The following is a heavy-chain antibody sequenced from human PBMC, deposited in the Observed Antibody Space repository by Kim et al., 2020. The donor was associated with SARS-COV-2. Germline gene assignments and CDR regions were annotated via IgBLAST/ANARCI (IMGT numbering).Heavy chain of an antibody. CDR3: ARGPDIVVVPARPEYYYYYYGMDV. CDR1: GFTFSSYA. V-gene: IGHV3-30-3*01. CDR2: ISYDGSNK. D-gene: IGHD2-2*01. J-gene: IGHJ6*02. Sequence: GGSLRLSCAASGFTFSSYAMHWVRQAPGKGLEWVAVISYDGSNKYYADSVKGRFTISRDNSKNTLYLQMNSLRAEDTAVYYCARGPDIVVVPARPEYYYYYYGMDVWGQGTTVTVSS.